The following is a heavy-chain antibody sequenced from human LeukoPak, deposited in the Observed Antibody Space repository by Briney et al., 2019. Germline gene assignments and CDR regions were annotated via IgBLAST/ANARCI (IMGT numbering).Heavy chain of an antibody. CDR1: GFTFSSYA. Sequence: PGGSLRLSCAASGFTFSSYAMHWVRQAPGKGLEYVSAISSNGGSTYYANSVKGRFTISRDNSKNTLYLQMGSLRAEDMAVYYCARDRSGSYYPDDAFDIWGQGTMVTVS. CDR2: ISSNGGST. V-gene: IGHV3-64*01. J-gene: IGHJ3*02. D-gene: IGHD1-26*01. CDR3: ARDRSGSYYPDDAFDI.